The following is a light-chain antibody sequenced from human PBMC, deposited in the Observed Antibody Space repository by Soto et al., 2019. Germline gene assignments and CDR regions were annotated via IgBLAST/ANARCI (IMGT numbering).Light chain of an antibody. CDR2: DVS. CDR1: SSDVGGYNY. CDR3: SSYTTSNTLGYV. V-gene: IGLV2-14*01. J-gene: IGLJ1*01. Sequence: QSVLTQPASVSESPGQSITISCTGTSSDVGGYNYVSWYQQHPGKAPKLMIYDVSNRPSGVSNRFSGSKSGNTASLTISGLQAEDEADYYCSSYTTSNTLGYVFGTGTKLTVL.